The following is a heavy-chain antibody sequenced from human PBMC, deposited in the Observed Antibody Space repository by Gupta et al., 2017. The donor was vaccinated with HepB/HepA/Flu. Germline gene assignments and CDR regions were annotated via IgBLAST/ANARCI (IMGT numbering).Heavy chain of an antibody. CDR3: ARVGDSYVFDK. D-gene: IGHD5-18*01. CDR2: IKHDGSDK. V-gene: IGHV3-7*01. Sequence: EVQLVESGGGLVQPGSSLRLSCAASGFTFSSYWMSWVRQAPGKGLEWVANIKHDGSDKIYVDSVKGRFTISRDNAKNSLYLQMSSLRAEDTAVYYCARVGDSYVFDKWGQGTLGTVSS. J-gene: IGHJ4*02. CDR1: GFTFSSYW.